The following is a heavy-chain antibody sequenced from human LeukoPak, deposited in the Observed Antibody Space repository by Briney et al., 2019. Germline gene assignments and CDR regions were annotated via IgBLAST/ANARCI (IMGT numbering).Heavy chain of an antibody. CDR3: PRQSYASGWNPFDY. V-gene: IGHV3-23*01. CDR2: ISGGGITT. D-gene: IGHD6-19*01. J-gene: IGHJ4*02. CDR1: GFTFSSFA. Sequence: GGSLRLSCAASGFTFSSFAMSWVRQAPGKGLEWVSTISGGGITTYYADSAKGRFTISRGNSKNTLYLQMNSLTAEDMAVYYCPRQSYASGWNPFDYWGQGILVTVSS.